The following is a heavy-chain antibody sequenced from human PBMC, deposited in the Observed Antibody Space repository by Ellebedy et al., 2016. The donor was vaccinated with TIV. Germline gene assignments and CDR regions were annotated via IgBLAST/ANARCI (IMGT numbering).Heavy chain of an antibody. D-gene: IGHD6-19*01. CDR3: ARDAPPNHDRIAVAGEYFQH. V-gene: IGHV1-69*13. Sequence: SVKVSCXASRGTFSSYAISWVRQAPGQALVWMGGIIPIFGTANYAQKFQGRVTITADESTSTAYMELSSLRSEDTAVYYCARDAPPNHDRIAVAGEYFQHWGQGTLVTVSS. CDR1: RGTFSSYA. CDR2: IIPIFGTA. J-gene: IGHJ1*01.